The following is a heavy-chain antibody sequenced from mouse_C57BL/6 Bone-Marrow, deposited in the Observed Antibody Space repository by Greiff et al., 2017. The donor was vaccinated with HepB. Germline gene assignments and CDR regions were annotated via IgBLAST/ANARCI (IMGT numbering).Heavy chain of an antibody. V-gene: IGHV3-3*01. CDR2: TFYSGIT. CDR3: ASSATAYAMDY. Sequence: EVKVIESGPSLVRPSQTLSLTCTVTGFSINSDCYWFWIRQFPGNKLEYIGYTFYSGITYYNPSLESRTYITRDTSKNQFSLKLSSVTTEDTATYYCASSATAYAMDYWGQGTSVTVSS. J-gene: IGHJ4*01. CDR1: GFSINSDCY. D-gene: IGHD1-2*01.